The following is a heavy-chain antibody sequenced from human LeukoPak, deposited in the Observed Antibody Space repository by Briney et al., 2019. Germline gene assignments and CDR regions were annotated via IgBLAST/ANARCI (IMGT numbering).Heavy chain of an antibody. CDR1: GFIVNSNY. D-gene: IGHD3-22*01. Sequence: GGSLKLSCAASGFIVNSNYMNWVRQAPGKGLEWVSLIYSDGSTYYADSVKGRFIISRDNSRNTLYLQMNSLRAEDTAVYYCAKISGNGYYPDYWGQGTLVTVSS. CDR3: AKISGNGYYPDY. CDR2: IYSDGST. J-gene: IGHJ4*02. V-gene: IGHV3-53*01.